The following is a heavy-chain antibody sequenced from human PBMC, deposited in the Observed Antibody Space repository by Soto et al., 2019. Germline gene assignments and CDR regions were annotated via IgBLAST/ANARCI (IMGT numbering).Heavy chain of an antibody. CDR2: IHSSGST. Sequence: SETLSLTCTVSGGSISSYYWSWIRQPPGKGLEWIGYIHSSGSTNYSPSLKSRVTISVDTSKNQFSLKLSSVTAADTAVYYCARDRECSGGTCYNYFDYWGQGTLVTVSS. J-gene: IGHJ4*02. V-gene: IGHV4-59*12. D-gene: IGHD2-15*01. CDR3: ARDRECSGGTCYNYFDY. CDR1: GGSISSYY.